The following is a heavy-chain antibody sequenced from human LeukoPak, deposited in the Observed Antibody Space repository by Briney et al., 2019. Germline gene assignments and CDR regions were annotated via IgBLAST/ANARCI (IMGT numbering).Heavy chain of an antibody. V-gene: IGHV4-59*08. CDR3: ARGIFRGLYDFDY. D-gene: IGHD2/OR15-2a*01. CDR2: IFYSGST. CDR1: GGSISNYF. J-gene: IGHJ4*02. Sequence: KPSETLSLTCTVSGGSISNYFWSWIRQPPGKGLEWIGYIFYSGSTNYSPSLKSRVAISVDTSKSHFSLRLSSVTAADTAVYYCARGIFRGLYDFDYWGQGTLVTVSS.